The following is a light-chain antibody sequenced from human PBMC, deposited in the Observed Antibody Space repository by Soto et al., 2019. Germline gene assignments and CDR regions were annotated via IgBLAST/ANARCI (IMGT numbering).Light chain of an antibody. CDR1: SGSVSTTYY. Sequence: QLVVTQEPSFSVSPGGTVTLTCGLSSGSVSTTYYPSWYQQTPGQAPRTLIYSTNTRSSGVPDRFSGSILGNKAALTITGAQADDESDYYCVLYMGSGIWVFGGGTKVTVL. CDR3: VLYMGSGIWV. J-gene: IGLJ3*02. CDR2: STN. V-gene: IGLV8-61*01.